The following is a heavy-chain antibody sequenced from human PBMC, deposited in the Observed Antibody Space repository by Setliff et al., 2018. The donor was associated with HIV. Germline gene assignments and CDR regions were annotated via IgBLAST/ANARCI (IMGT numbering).Heavy chain of an antibody. V-gene: IGHV3-7*01. CDR3: ATFADGPDS. Sequence: GGSLRLSCAASGFSFSNSWMTWVRQAPGKGLEWVATIKEDGREKYYVGPVKGRFTISRDNAKRSLYLQMNRLKTDDTAFYYCATFADGPDSWGQGTLVTVSS. CDR1: GFSFSNSW. J-gene: IGHJ4*02. D-gene: IGHD3-3*01. CDR2: IKEDGREK.